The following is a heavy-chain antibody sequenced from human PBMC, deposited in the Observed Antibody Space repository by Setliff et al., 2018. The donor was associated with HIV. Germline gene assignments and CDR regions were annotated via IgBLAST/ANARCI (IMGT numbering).Heavy chain of an antibody. CDR2: IANKADSHTI. CDR1: GFTFSFYG. D-gene: IGHD5-18*01. Sequence: LRLSCAASGFTFSFYGMHWVRQSPGKGLEWVGRIANKADSHTIQYAASVQGRFTISRDDSKNSLYLQMSNLQAEDTALYYCTRAGYGHGFDIWGQGTTVTVSS. J-gene: IGHJ6*02. CDR3: TRAGYGHGFDI. V-gene: IGHV3-72*01.